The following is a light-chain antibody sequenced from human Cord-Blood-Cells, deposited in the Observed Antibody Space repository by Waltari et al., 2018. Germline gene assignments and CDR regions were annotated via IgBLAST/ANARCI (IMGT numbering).Light chain of an antibody. Sequence: SHVLTQPPSVSVAPGKTARITCGGNNIGSKSVHWYQQKPGQAPVLVIYYDSDRPSGIPECFSGSNGGNAATLTISSVEAGEEADYYCQVWDSSSVVFGGGTKLTVL. V-gene: IGLV3-21*04. CDR1: NIGSKS. J-gene: IGLJ2*01. CDR3: QVWDSSSVV. CDR2: YDS.